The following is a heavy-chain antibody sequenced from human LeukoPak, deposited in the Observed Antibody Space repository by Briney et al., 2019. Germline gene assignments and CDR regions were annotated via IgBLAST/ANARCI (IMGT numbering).Heavy chain of an antibody. J-gene: IGHJ5*02. Sequence: PGGSLRLSCAASGLTFSSYGMHWVRQAPGKGLEWVAVLWRDGSNKYYADSVKGRFTISRDNPKNTLYLQMNSLRAEDTAVYYCARSNSGSYYGWFDPRGQGTLVTVSS. D-gene: IGHD1-26*01. CDR3: ARSNSGSYYGWFDP. CDR1: GLTFSSYG. V-gene: IGHV3-33*01. CDR2: LWRDGSNK.